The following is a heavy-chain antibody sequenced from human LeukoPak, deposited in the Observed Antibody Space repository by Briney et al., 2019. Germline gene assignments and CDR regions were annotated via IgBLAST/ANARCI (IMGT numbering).Heavy chain of an antibody. CDR1: GGSISGGGQH. V-gene: IGHV4-31*03. D-gene: IGHD3-22*01. J-gene: IGHJ5*02. Sequence: SQTLSLTCTVSGGSISGGGQHWSWIRQHPGEGLEWIGNIYYGGTTYYNPSLKSRITISVDTSKNQFSLKLSSVTAADTAMYYCARICDPSGYYPGGFDPWGQGTLVTVSS. CDR2: IYYGGTT. CDR3: ARICDPSGYYPGGFDP.